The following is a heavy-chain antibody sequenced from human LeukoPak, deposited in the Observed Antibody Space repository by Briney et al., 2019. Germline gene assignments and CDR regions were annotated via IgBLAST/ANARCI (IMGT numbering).Heavy chain of an antibody. CDR2: IIPIFGTA. D-gene: IGHD5/OR15-5a*01. V-gene: IGHV1-69*13. CDR1: GGTFSSYA. Sequence: GASVKVSCKASGGTFSSYAIGWVRQAPGQGLEWMGGIIPIFGTANYAQKFQGRVTITADESTSTAYMELSSLRPEDTAVYYCARDLRGYSVTWGQGTLVTVSS. CDR3: ARDLRGYSVT. J-gene: IGHJ4*02.